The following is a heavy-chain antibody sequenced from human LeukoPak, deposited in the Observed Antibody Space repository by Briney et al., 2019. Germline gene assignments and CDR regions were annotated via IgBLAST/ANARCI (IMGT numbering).Heavy chain of an antibody. J-gene: IGHJ4*02. D-gene: IGHD5-24*01. CDR2: ISSSSSYI. V-gene: IGHV3-21*01. CDR1: GFTFSSYS. Sequence: PGGSLRLSCAASGFTFSSYSMNWVRQAPGKGLEWVSSISSSSSYIYYADSVKGRFTISRDNAKNSLYLQMNSLGAEDTAVYYCQWLQFSELDYWGQGTLVTVSS. CDR3: QWLQFSELDY.